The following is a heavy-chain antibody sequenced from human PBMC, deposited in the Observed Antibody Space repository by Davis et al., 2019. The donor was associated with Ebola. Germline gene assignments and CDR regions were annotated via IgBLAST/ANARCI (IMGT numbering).Heavy chain of an antibody. D-gene: IGHD3-9*01. J-gene: IGHJ6*02. CDR2: INPSGGST. CDR1: GYTFTSYG. V-gene: IGHV1-18*01. Sequence: ASVKVSCKASGYTFTSYGISWVRQAPGQGLEWMGIINPSGGSTSYAQKFQGRVTMTTDTSTSTAYMELRSLRSDDTAVYYCARDGGGQDILTGYRYYYYYGMDVWGQGTTVTVSS. CDR3: ARDGGGQDILTGYRYYYYYGMDV.